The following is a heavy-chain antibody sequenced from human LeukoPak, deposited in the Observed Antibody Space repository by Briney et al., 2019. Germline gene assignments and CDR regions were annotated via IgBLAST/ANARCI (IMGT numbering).Heavy chain of an antibody. CDR2: ISISSSTI. Sequence: PGGPLRLPCAASGFTFHSYSMNWVRQAPGKGRDWVSYISISSSTIYYADSVKGRFTISRDNAKNSLYLQMNSLRAEDTAVYYCAREGRVLWFGELSYYYYYMDVWGKGTTVTVSS. D-gene: IGHD3-10*01. V-gene: IGHV3-48*01. CDR3: AREGRVLWFGELSYYYYYMDV. J-gene: IGHJ6*03. CDR1: GFTFHSYS.